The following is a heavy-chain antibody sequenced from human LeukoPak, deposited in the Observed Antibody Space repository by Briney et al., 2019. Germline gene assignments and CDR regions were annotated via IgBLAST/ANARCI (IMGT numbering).Heavy chain of an antibody. CDR3: ARDFLGTTASRHFDY. CDR1: GGSFSGYY. D-gene: IGHD1-1*01. V-gene: IGHV4-34*01. CDR2: INHSGST. Sequence: PSETLSLTCAVYGGSFSGYYWSWIRQPPGKGLEWIGEINHSGSTNYNPSLKSRVTISVDTSKNQFSLKLSSVTAADTAVYYCARDFLGTTASRHFDYWGQGTLVTVSS. J-gene: IGHJ4*02.